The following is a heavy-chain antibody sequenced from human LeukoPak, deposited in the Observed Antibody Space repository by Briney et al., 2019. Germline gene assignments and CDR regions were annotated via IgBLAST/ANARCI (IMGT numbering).Heavy chain of an antibody. CDR1: GFTFSSYG. D-gene: IGHD1-14*01. CDR3: AKDSNPAGYYCMDV. Sequence: PGGSLRLSCAASGFTFSSYGMYWVRQAPGKGLDWVAVIWYDGSNKYYADSVKGRFTISRDNSKNTLYLQMNSLRAEDTAVYYCAKDSNPAGYYCMDVWGKGTTVSVSS. V-gene: IGHV3-33*06. CDR2: IWYDGSNK. J-gene: IGHJ6*03.